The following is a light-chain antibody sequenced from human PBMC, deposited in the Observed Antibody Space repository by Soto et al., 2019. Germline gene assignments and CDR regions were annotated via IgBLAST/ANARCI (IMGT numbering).Light chain of an antibody. J-gene: IGKJ5*01. Sequence: EIVLTQSPATVTVSPGERVTLSCRASENINNYLAWYQQRPGQAPRLLIYEASSRATGVPAMFIGSGSGTDFTLTISSLEPEDFAIYYCQKRGNWPHFGQGTRLEI. CDR1: ENINNY. CDR2: EAS. CDR3: QKRGNWPH. V-gene: IGKV3-11*01.